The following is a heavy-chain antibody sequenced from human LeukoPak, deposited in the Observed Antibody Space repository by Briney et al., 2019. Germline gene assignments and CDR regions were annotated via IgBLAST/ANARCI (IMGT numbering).Heavy chain of an antibody. J-gene: IGHJ4*02. D-gene: IGHD6-19*01. V-gene: IGHV4-59*01. CDR3: ARVSGVAGIDY. CDR2: IYYSGST. CDR1: GGSISSYY. Sequence: PSETLSLTCTVSGGSISSYYWSWIRQPPGKGLEWIGYIYYSGSTNYNPSLKSRVTISVDTSKNQFSLKLSSVTAADTAVYYCARVSGVAGIDYWGQGTLVTVSS.